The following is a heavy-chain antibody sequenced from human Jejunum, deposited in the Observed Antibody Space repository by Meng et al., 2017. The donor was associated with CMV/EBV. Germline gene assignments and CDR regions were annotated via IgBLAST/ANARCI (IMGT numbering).Heavy chain of an antibody. CDR3: VRDSSFSTY. CDR2: ISSRSSYI. V-gene: IGHV3-21*06. J-gene: IGHJ4*02. Sequence: LRLSCGASGVTFSSYSMTCVRQGPGEGLEWVSSISSRSSYIYYADSVKGRFTIFRDDAKNSMYLQMNSLRAEDTAVYYCVRDSSFSTYWGQGTLVTVSS. CDR1: GVTFSSYS.